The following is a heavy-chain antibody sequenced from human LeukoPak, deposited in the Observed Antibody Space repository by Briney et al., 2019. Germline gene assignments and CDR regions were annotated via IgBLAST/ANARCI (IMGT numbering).Heavy chain of an antibody. CDR3: AKSGYRYGHDY. V-gene: IGHV3-7*01. D-gene: IGHD5-18*01. CDR2: IKEDGSEK. CDR1: GFTFSSYW. Sequence: GGSLRLSCAASGFTFSSYWMSWVRQAPGKGLEWVANIKEDGSEKYYVDSVKGRFTISRDNAKKSLYLQMNGLRAEDTAMYYCAKSGYRYGHDYWGQGTLVTVSS. J-gene: IGHJ4*02.